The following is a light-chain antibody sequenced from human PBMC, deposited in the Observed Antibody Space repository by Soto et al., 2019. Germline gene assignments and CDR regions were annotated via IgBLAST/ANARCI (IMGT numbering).Light chain of an antibody. CDR1: SSIIGAGYD. Sequence: QSVLTQPPSVSGAPGQRVTISCTGSSSIIGAGYDVHWYQQLPGTAPKLLIYGNSNRPSGVPDRFSGSKSGTSASLAITGLQAEDEADYYCQSYDSSLSGSVFGGGPKLTVL. V-gene: IGLV1-40*01. J-gene: IGLJ3*02. CDR2: GNS. CDR3: QSYDSSLSGSV.